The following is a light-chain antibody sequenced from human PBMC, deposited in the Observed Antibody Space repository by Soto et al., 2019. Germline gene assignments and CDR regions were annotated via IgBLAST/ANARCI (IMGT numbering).Light chain of an antibody. V-gene: IGKV1-39*01. J-gene: IGKJ2*01. CDR3: QQSYSTPQFT. Sequence: EIQMTQSPSSLSASVGDTINITCRATQSIRTYLNWYQQKPGKAPKVLIFGASNLQNGVPSRFSGSGSGTEFTLTINSLQPDDFATYYCQQSYSTPQFTFGQGTKLEIK. CDR2: GAS. CDR1: QSIRTY.